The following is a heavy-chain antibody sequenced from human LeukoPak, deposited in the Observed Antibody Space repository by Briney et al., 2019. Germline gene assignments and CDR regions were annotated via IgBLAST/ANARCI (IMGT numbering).Heavy chain of an antibody. D-gene: IGHD6-13*01. Sequence: SGGSLRLSCAASGFNFNTAWMSWVRQAPGKGLEWVSAISGSGSSTYYAASVKGRFTISRDNSKNTLYLQMNSLRAEDTAVYYCASSPFYYYYYYMDVWGKGTTVTISS. CDR1: GFNFNTAW. J-gene: IGHJ6*03. CDR3: ASSPFYYYYYYMDV. CDR2: ISGSGSST. V-gene: IGHV3-23*01.